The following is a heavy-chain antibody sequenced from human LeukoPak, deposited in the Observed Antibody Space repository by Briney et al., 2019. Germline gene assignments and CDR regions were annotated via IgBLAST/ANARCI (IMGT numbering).Heavy chain of an antibody. CDR2: ISSSSSYI. V-gene: IGHV3-21*01. CDR3: ARERYGSGLDY. Sequence: GGSLRLSCAASGFTFDDYAMHWVRQAPGKGLEWVSSISSSSSYIYYADSVKGRFTISRDNAKNSLYLQMNSLRAEDTAVYYCARERYGSGLDYWGQGTLVTVSS. CDR1: GFTFDDYA. J-gene: IGHJ4*02. D-gene: IGHD5-24*01.